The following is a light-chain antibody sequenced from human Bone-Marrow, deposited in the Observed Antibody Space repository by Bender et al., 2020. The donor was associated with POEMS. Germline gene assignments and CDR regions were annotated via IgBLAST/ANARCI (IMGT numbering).Light chain of an antibody. V-gene: IGLV3-1*01. Sequence: SYVLTQPPSVSVSPGQTADITCSGETLGDKDVCWYQQKAGQSPVMVIYQDTKRPSGIPDRFSGSNSGNTASLTISGTQAMDEADYYCQAWDSGTVVIGGGTKLTVL. CDR2: QDT. CDR3: QAWDSGTVV. J-gene: IGLJ3*02. CDR1: TLGDKD.